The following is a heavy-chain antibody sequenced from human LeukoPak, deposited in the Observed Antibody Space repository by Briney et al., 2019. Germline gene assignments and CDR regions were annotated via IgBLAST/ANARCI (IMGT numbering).Heavy chain of an antibody. CDR2: IIPIFGTA. J-gene: IGHJ3*02. V-gene: IGHV1-69*01. Sequence: SAKVSCKASGGTFSSYAISWVRQAPGQGLEWMGGIIPIFGTANYAQKFQGRVTITADESTSTAYMELSSLRSEDTAVYYCARDLVPYYYDSSGHSRWAFDIWGQGTMVTVSS. CDR1: GGTFSSYA. D-gene: IGHD3-22*01. CDR3: ARDLVPYYYDSSGHSRWAFDI.